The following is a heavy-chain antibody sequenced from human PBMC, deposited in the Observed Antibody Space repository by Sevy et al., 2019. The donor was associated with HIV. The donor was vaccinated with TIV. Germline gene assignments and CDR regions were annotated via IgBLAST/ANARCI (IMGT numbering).Heavy chain of an antibody. V-gene: IGHV1-18*01. Sequence: ASVKVSCKTFGYTFTSYGISWVRQAPGQGLEWMGWISTYNGDTNSAQKLQGRVTMTTDTSTSTAYMELRSLRSDDTAVYHCARAPSGSQGPGQYFHHWGQGTLVSVSS. D-gene: IGHD1-26*01. CDR3: ARAPSGSQGPGQYFHH. CDR2: ISTYNGDT. J-gene: IGHJ1*01. CDR1: GYTFTSYG.